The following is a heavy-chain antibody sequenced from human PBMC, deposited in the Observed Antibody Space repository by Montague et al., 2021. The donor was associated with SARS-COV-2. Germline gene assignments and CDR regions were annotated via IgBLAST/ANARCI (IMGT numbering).Heavy chain of an antibody. Sequence: SETLSLTCTVSGGSVNSGSYSWGWIRQPPGKGLEWIGSIYYSGSTSYNPSLKSRVTISIDTSKKHFSLRVNSVTAADSAVYFCARRACASYYVCWCGGFDNWGQGTMVTVS. CDR2: IYYSGST. V-gene: IGHV4-39*01. J-gene: IGHJ3*02. CDR1: GGSVNSGSYS. D-gene: IGHD3-3*01. CDR3: ARRACASYYVCWCGGFDN.